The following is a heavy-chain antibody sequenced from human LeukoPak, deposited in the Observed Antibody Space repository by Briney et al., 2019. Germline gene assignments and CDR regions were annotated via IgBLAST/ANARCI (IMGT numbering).Heavy chain of an antibody. J-gene: IGHJ3*02. V-gene: IGHV3-53*04. CDR3: ARDGSSYYGGKGGGAFDI. CDR2: IYSGGST. CDR1: GFTVSSNY. D-gene: IGHD4-23*01. Sequence: PGGSLRLSCAASGFTVSSNYMGWVRQAPGKGLEWVSVIYSGGSTYYADSVKGRFTISRHNSKNTLYLQMNSLRAEDTAVYYCARDGSSYYGGKGGGAFDIWGQGTMVTVSS.